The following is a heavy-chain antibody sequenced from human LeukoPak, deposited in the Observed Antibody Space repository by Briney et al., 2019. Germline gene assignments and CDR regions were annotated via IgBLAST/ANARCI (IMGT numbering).Heavy chain of an antibody. CDR2: FDPEDGET. CDR3: ATHYDSREYYFDY. CDR1: GYTLTELS. V-gene: IGHV1-24*01. J-gene: IGHJ4*02. Sequence: ASVKVFCKVSGYTLTELSMHWVRQAPGKGLEWMGGFDPEDGETIYAQKFQGRVTMTEDTSTDTAYMELSSLRSEDTAVYYCATHYDSREYYFDYWGQGTLVTVSS. D-gene: IGHD3-22*01.